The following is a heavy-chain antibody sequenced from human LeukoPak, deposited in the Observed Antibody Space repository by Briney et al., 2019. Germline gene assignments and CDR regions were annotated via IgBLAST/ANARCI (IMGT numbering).Heavy chain of an antibody. CDR2: IIPIFGTA. V-gene: IGHV1-69*13. J-gene: IGHJ4*02. CDR3: ASNPADYGDYDDY. D-gene: IGHD4-17*01. CDR1: GGTFSSYA. Sequence: SVKVSCKASGGTFSSYAISWVRQAPGQGLEWMGGIIPIFGTANYAQKFQGRVTITADESTSTAYMELSSLRSEDTAVYYCASNPADYGDYDDYWGQGTLVTVSS.